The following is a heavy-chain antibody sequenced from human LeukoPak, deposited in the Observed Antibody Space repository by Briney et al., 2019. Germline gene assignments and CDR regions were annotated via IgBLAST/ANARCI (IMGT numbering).Heavy chain of an antibody. Sequence: GESLKISCKGSGYSFTSYWSGWVRQMPGKGLEWMGIIYPGDSDTIYSPSCQGQVTISADKSIRTAYLQWNSLKASDTAMYYCARSHIPAAPRPRSFDYWGQGTLVTVSS. CDR1: GYSFTSYW. CDR3: ARSHIPAAPRPRSFDY. CDR2: IYPGDSDT. D-gene: IGHD6-13*01. J-gene: IGHJ4*02. V-gene: IGHV5-51*01.